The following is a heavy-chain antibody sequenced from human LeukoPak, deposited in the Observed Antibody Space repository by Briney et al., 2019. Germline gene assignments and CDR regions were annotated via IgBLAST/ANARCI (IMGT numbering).Heavy chain of an antibody. CDR1: AGSISSSSHH. V-gene: IGHV4-61*01. CDR3: ARDSYSGRAHFDS. Sequence: PSETLSLTCTVSAGSISSSSHHWGWIRQSPGKGLEWIGYIHYSGSTNYIPSLKSRVTISVDTSKNQFSLKLSSVTAADTAVYYCARDSYSGRAHFDSWGQGTLVTVSS. CDR2: IHYSGST. J-gene: IGHJ4*02. D-gene: IGHD5-12*01.